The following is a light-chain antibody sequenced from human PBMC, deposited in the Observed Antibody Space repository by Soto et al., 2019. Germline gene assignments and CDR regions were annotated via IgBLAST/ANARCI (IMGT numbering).Light chain of an antibody. CDR3: QQYNSYSPVT. CDR1: QNIRSR. V-gene: IGKV1-5*01. Sequence: DFQMTQSPSTLSASVGDRVTSTCRASQNIRSRLAWFQQKPGKAPKLLIYDASSLESGVPSRFSGSGSGAEFTLTISSLQPDDFATYYCQQYNSYSPVTFGGGTKVDIK. CDR2: DAS. J-gene: IGKJ4*01.